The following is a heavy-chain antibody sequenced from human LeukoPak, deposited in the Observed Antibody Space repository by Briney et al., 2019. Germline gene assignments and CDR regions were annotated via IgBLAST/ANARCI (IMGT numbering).Heavy chain of an antibody. CDR3: AKGGSVGATGVGFVGY. V-gene: IGHV3-7*01. J-gene: IGHJ4*02. D-gene: IGHD1-26*01. CDR1: GFTFSSYW. CDR2: IKQDASQE. Sequence: GGSLRLSCAASGFTFSSYWMSWDRQAPGKGPEWVAHIKQDASQEDHVDSVKGRFTISRDNVKNSLYLLMNSLRAEDTAVYYCAKGGSVGATGVGFVGYWGQGTLVTVSS.